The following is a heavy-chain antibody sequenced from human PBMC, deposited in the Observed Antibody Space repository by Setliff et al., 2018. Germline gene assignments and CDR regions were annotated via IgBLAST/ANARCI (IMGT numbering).Heavy chain of an antibody. J-gene: IGHJ6*02. CDR1: GYSFSSNA. CDR2: IHAGSSNT. Sequence: ASVKVSCKASGYSFSSNAFHWVRQAPGQTLEWMGWIHAGSSNTLYSQRFQDRITISRDTSATTVHMELSSLRSDDTAFYSCAASVGGAPYYYGLDVWGQGTTVTVSS. D-gene: IGHD2-15*01. V-gene: IGHV1-3*01. CDR3: AASVGGAPYYYGLDV.